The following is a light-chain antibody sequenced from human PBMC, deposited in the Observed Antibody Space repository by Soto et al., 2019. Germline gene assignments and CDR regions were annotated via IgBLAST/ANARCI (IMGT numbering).Light chain of an antibody. Sequence: DIQMTQSPSTLSASVGDRVTITCRASQTINDWLAWYQQKPGKAPRLLMYQASNLESGVPSRFSGSGSGTEFTLTIRSLQPDDFATYYCQQYNNYWTFGQGTKVEIK. J-gene: IGKJ1*01. CDR3: QQYNNYWT. V-gene: IGKV1-5*03. CDR1: QTINDW. CDR2: QAS.